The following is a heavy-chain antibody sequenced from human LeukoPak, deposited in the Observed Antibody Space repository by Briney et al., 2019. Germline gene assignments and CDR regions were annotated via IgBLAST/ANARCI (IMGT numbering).Heavy chain of an antibody. Sequence: HPGGSLRLSCAASGFTFSSYEMNWVRQAPGKGLEWVSYISSSGSTIYYADSVKGRFTISRDNAKNSLYLQMNSLRAEDTAVYYCARGGGYCDSSGYLDYFDYWGQGTLVTVSS. CDR2: ISSSGSTI. V-gene: IGHV3-48*03. D-gene: IGHD3-22*01. CDR3: ARGGGYCDSSGYLDYFDY. J-gene: IGHJ4*02. CDR1: GFTFSSYE.